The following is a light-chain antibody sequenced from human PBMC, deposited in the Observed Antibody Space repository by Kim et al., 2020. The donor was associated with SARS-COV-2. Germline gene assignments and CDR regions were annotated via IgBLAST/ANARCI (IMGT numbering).Light chain of an antibody. CDR2: GAS. CDR1: QSVSID. J-gene: IGKJ4*01. Sequence: GSPGERAALSCRARQSVSIDVAWYQQKPGQAPRLLIYGASTRATGIPARFSGSGSGTEFTLTISSLQSEDFAVYYCKQYNNWPLTFGGGTKVEIK. CDR3: KQYNNWPLT. V-gene: IGKV3-15*01.